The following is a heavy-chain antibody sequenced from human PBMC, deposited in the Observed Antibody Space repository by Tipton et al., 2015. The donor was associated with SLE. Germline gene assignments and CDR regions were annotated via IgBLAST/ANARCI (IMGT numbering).Heavy chain of an antibody. V-gene: IGHV3-20*04. Sequence: SLRFSCAASGFMFENYAMSWVRQAPGKGLEWVSGINWNGGSTGYGDSVKGRFTISRGNAEKSLYLQMNGLRAEDTALYYCARDLYPYGMEVWGQGSTVTVSS. CDR3: ARDLYPYGMEV. J-gene: IGHJ6*02. D-gene: IGHD3-10*01. CDR1: GFMFENYA. CDR2: INWNGGST.